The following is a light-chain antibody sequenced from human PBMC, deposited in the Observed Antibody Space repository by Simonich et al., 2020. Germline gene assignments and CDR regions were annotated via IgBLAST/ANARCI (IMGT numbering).Light chain of an antibody. CDR1: SSAVGGYNY. CDR3: SSYTSSSTWV. V-gene: IGLV2-14*03. J-gene: IGLJ3*02. Sequence: QSALTQPASVSGSPGQSITISCPGTSSAVGGYNYVSWYQQHPGKAPKLMIYDVSKRPSGVSNRFSASKSGNTASLTISGLQAEDEADYYCSSYTSSSTWVFGGGTKLTVL. CDR2: DVS.